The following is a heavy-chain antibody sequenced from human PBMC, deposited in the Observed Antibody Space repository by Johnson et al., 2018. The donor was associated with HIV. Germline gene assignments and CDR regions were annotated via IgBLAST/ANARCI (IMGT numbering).Heavy chain of an antibody. CDR3: ARELGGSSLPFGAFDI. CDR1: GFTFSSYA. D-gene: IGHD6-13*01. CDR2: ISYDGSNK. V-gene: IGHV3-30-3*01. J-gene: IGHJ3*02. Sequence: QVQLVESGGGLVRPGGSLRLSCAASGFTFSSYAINWVRQAPGKGLEWVAVISYDGSNKYYAASVKGRVTISRDDSKNTLYLQMNSLRAEDTAVYYCARELGGSSLPFGAFDIWGQGTMVTVSS.